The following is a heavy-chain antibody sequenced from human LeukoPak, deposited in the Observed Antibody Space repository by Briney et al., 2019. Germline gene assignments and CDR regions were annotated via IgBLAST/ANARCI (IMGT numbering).Heavy chain of an antibody. D-gene: IGHD5-18*01. CDR1: GGSITTNNYY. V-gene: IGHV4-39*07. CDR2: ISYSGST. CDR3: ARDRQNWIQFEAFDI. Sequence: PSETLSLTCTVSGGSITTNNYYWGWLRQPPGKGLEWIGMISYSGSTYYNPSLKSRVTISVDTSKNQFSLKLSSVTAADTAVYYCARDRQNWIQFEAFDIWGQGTMVTVSS. J-gene: IGHJ3*02.